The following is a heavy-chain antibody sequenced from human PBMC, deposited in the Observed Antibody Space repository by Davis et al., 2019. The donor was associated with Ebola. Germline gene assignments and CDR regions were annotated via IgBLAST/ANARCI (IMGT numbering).Heavy chain of an antibody. Sequence: SETLSLTCTVSGGSISSYYWGWIRQPPGKGLEWIGSISYSGSTDHSPSLKSRVTISADTSKNQFSLKLNSVTAADTAVYYCASRSSRRGPLEYWGQGTLVTVSS. CDR1: GGSISSYY. V-gene: IGHV4-39*01. D-gene: IGHD1-14*01. CDR2: ISYSGST. J-gene: IGHJ4*02. CDR3: ASRSSRRGPLEY.